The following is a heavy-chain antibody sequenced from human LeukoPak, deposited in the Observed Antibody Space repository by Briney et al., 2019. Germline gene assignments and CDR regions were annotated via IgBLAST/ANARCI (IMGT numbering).Heavy chain of an antibody. CDR3: ARQASSGWLARYWFDP. D-gene: IGHD6-19*01. J-gene: IGHJ5*02. CDR1: GGSFSGYY. V-gene: IGHV4-34*01. CDR2: INHSGST. Sequence: SETLSLTCAVYGGSFSGYYWSWIRQPPGKGLEWIGEINHSGSTNYNPSLKSRVTISVDTSKNQFSLKLSSVTAADTAVYYCARQASSGWLARYWFDPWGQGTLVTVSS.